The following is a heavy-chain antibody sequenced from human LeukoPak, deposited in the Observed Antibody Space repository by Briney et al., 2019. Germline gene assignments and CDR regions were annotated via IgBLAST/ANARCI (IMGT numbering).Heavy chain of an antibody. V-gene: IGHV3-30*03. CDR2: ISFDATNK. J-gene: IGHJ4*02. D-gene: IGHD3-22*01. CDR3: ARVLNYYDSSGYYFSY. CDR1: GFTFSSYG. Sequence: GRSLRLSCAASGFTFSSYGMHWVRQAPGKGLEWVAVISFDATNKYYADSVKGRFTISRDNSKNTLYLQMNSLRAEDTAVYYFARVLNYYDSSGYYFSYWGQGTLVTVSS.